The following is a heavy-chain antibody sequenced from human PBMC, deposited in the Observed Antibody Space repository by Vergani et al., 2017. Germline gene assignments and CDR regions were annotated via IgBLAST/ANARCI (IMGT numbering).Heavy chain of an antibody. CDR3: AXDAEPDYGSSWFPGWFDP. V-gene: IGHV3-23*01. CDR1: GFTFSSYA. CDR2: ISGSGGST. D-gene: IGHD6-13*01. Sequence: EVQLLESGGGLVQPGGSLRLSCAASGFTFSSYAMSWVRQAPGKGLEWVSAISGSGGSTYYADSVKGRFTISRYNSKNTLYLEMNSLRAEDTAVYYCAXDAEPDYGSSWFPGWFDPWGQGTLVTVSA. J-gene: IGHJ5*02.